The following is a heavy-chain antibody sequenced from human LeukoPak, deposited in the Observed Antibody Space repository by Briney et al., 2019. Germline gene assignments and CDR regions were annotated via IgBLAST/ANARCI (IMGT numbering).Heavy chain of an antibody. CDR3: ARNHDGTFYYYYGMDV. J-gene: IGHJ6*02. V-gene: IGHV4-34*01. D-gene: IGHD1-1*01. CDR2: INHSGST. Sequence: SETLSLTCAVYGGSFSGYYWSWTRQPPGKGLEWIGEINHSGSTNYNPSLKSRVTISVDTSKNQFSLKLSSVTAADTAVYYCARNHDGTFYYYYGMDVWGQGTTVTVSS. CDR1: GGSFSGYY.